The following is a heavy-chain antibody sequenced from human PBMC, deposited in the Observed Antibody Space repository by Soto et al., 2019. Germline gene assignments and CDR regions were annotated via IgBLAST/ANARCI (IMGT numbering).Heavy chain of an antibody. J-gene: IGHJ4*02. Sequence: QVQLVQSGAEVKKPGASVQVSCKASGYTFTTYYIHWVRQAPGQGLEWMGVINPSVAGTTYAQKFEGRVTRTRDRSTKTVYRELSSLKSEDTAVYYCVRGSPLSSGWSRDHFDYWGQGALVTVSS. CDR2: INPSVAGT. V-gene: IGHV1-46*03. D-gene: IGHD6-19*01. CDR3: VRGSPLSSGWSRDHFDY. CDR1: GYTFTTYY.